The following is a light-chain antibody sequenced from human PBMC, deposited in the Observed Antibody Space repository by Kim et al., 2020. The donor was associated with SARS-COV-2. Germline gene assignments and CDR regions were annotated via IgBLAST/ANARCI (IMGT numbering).Light chain of an antibody. V-gene: IGLV2-14*03. J-gene: IGLJ2*01. Sequence: PITTSCTGTSSDIGGYNYVSWYQQPPGKAPKLMIYDVSNRPSGVSNRFSASKSGNTASLTISGLQAEDEADYYCSSYTSSSTVVFGGGTQLTVL. CDR3: SSYTSSSTVV. CDR1: SSDIGGYNY. CDR2: DVS.